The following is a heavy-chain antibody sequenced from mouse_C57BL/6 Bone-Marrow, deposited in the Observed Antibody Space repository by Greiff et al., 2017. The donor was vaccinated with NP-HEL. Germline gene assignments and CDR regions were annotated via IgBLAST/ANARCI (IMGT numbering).Heavy chain of an antibody. CDR2: ISSGGSYT. Sequence: EVKLVESGGDLVKPGGSLKLSCAASGFTFSSYGMSWVRQTPDKRLEWVATISSGGSYTYYPDSVKGRFTISRDNAKNTLYLQMSSLKSEDTAMYYCARGYDYDVDYAMDYWGQGTSVTVSS. J-gene: IGHJ4*01. V-gene: IGHV5-6*01. CDR1: GFTFSSYG. CDR3: ARGYDYDVDYAMDY. D-gene: IGHD2-4*01.